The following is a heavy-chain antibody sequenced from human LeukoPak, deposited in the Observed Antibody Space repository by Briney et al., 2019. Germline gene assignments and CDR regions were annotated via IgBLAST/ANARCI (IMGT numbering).Heavy chain of an antibody. V-gene: IGHV4-61*01. Sequence: SETLSLTCTVSGGSISSSSYYWSWIRQPPGKGLEWIGYIYYSGSTNYNPSLKSRVTISVDTSKNQFSLKLSSVTAADTAVYYCARERSASGYYFDYWGQGTLVTVSS. CDR2: IYYSGST. D-gene: IGHD3-22*01. CDR3: ARERSASGYYFDY. CDR1: GGSISSSSYY. J-gene: IGHJ4*02.